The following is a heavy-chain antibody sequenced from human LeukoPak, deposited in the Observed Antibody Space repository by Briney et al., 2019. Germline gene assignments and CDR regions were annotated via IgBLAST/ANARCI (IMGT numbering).Heavy chain of an antibody. Sequence: PGGSLRLSCAASGFTFSDYYMSWIRQAPGKGLEWVSYISSSGSTIYYADSVKGRFTISRDNAKNSLYLQMNSLRAEDTAVYYCAKGLVLAPVIVGIDYWGQGTLVTVSS. CDR1: GFTFSDYY. D-gene: IGHD3-16*02. J-gene: IGHJ4*02. V-gene: IGHV3-11*04. CDR3: AKGLVLAPVIVGIDY. CDR2: ISSSGSTI.